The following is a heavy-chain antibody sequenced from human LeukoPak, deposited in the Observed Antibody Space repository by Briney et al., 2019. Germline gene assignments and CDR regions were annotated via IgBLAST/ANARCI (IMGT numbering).Heavy chain of an antibody. J-gene: IGHJ3*02. D-gene: IGHD2-15*01. CDR1: GYTFTGYY. CDR2: INPNSGGT. CDR3: ARVGDDSPPAFDI. V-gene: IGHV1-2*02. Sequence: ASVKVSCKASGYTFTGYYMHWVRQAPGQGLEWMGWINPNSGGTNYAQKFQGRVTMTRDTSISTAYMEPSRLRSDDTAVYYCARVGDDSPPAFDIWGQGTMVTVSS.